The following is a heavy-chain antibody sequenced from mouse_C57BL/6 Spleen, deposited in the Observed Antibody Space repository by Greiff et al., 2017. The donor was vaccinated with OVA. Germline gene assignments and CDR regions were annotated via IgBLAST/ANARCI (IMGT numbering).Heavy chain of an antibody. CDR1: GYTFTSYW. Sequence: VKLQQPGAELVKPGASVKLSCKASGYTFTSYWMQWVKQRPGQGLEWIGEIDPSDSYTNYNQKFKGQATLTVDTATSTSSMQLSSLTSENSAVYYCAISGTGYFDYWGKAPLSQSPQ. CDR2: IDPSDSYT. D-gene: IGHD4-1*01. CDR3: AISGTGYFDY. J-gene: IGHJ2*01. V-gene: IGHV1-50*01.